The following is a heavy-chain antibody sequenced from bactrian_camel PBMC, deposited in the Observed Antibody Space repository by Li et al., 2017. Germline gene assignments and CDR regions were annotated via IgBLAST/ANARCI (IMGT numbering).Heavy chain of an antibody. J-gene: IGHJ4*01. CDR1: GLTFSSVD. CDR2: ITSDGVNT. Sequence: DVQLVESGGGLVQPGGSLRLSCVASGLTFSSVDMSWVRQAPGKGLEWVSGITSDGVNTYYADSAKGRFTISRDNAKNTLSLQLNSLKTEDTGMYFCTGGTWPEYGHSRAYWGQGTQVTVS. V-gene: IGHV3S40*01. CDR3: TGGTWPEYGHSRAY. D-gene: IGHD6*01.